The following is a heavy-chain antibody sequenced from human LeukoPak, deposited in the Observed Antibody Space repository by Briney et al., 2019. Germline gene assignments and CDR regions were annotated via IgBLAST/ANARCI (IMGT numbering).Heavy chain of an antibody. CDR3: TREMVMTDY. CDR2: IKQDGSEK. Sequence: PGGSLRLSCAASGFIFTDYWMSWVRQAPGKGLEWVANIKQDGSEKYYVGSVKGRFTISRDNAKSSLYLQMNSLRAEDTAVYYCTREMVMTDYWGQGNLVTVSS. CDR1: GFIFTDYW. D-gene: IGHD4-23*01. V-gene: IGHV3-7*03. J-gene: IGHJ4*02.